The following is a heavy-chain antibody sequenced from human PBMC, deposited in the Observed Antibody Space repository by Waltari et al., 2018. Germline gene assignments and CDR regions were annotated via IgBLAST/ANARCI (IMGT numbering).Heavy chain of an antibody. J-gene: IGHJ5*02. CDR3: AKNSPRAAAGLNWFDP. CDR1: GFTFSSYA. Sequence: EVQLLESGGGLVQPGGSLRLSCAASGFTFSSYAMSWVRQAPGKGLEWVSAISGCGGSTSYADSGKRRLTISRDNTKNTLYLQMNSLRAEDTAVYYCAKNSPRAAAGLNWFDPWGQGTLVTVSS. D-gene: IGHD6-13*01. V-gene: IGHV3-23*01. CDR2: ISGCGGST.